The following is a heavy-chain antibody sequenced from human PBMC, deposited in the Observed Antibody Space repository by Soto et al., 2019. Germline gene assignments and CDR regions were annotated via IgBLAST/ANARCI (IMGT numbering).Heavy chain of an antibody. J-gene: IGHJ5*02. CDR2: IYYSGST. V-gene: IGHV4-31*03. Sequence: SETLSLTCTVSGGSISSGGYYWSWIRQHPGKGLEWIGYIYYSGSTYYNPSLKSRVTISVDTSKNQFSLKLSSVTAADTAVYYCARDSPQTTNFDPWGQGTLVTLSS. CDR3: ARDSPQTTNFDP. D-gene: IGHD1-7*01. CDR1: GGSISSGGYY.